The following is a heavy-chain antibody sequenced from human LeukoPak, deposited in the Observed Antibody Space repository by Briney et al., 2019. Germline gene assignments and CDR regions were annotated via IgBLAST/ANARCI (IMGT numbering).Heavy chain of an antibody. V-gene: IGHV3-23*01. CDR3: AKQTTVTTNLDY. J-gene: IGHJ4*02. CDR2: ISGSGGST. D-gene: IGHD4-17*01. CDR1: GFTFNSYA. Sequence: GGSLRLSCAASGFTFNSYAMSWVRQAPGKGLEWVSAISGSGGSTYYADSVKGRFTISRDNSKNTLYLQMNSLRAEDTAVYYCAKQTTVTTNLDYWGQGTLVTVSS.